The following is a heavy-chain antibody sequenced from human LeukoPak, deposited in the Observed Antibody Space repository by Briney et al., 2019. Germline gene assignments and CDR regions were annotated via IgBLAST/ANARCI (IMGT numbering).Heavy chain of an antibody. J-gene: IGHJ3*02. CDR1: GFTFSSYG. D-gene: IGHD3-22*01. Sequence: PGGFLRLSCAASGFTFSSYGMHWVRQAPGKGLEWVAVISYDESNKYYADSVKGRFTISRDNSKNTLYLQMNSLRAEDTAVYYCAKEAVNYYDSSGYFDDAFDIWGQGTMVTVSS. CDR2: ISYDESNK. CDR3: AKEAVNYYDSSGYFDDAFDI. V-gene: IGHV3-30*18.